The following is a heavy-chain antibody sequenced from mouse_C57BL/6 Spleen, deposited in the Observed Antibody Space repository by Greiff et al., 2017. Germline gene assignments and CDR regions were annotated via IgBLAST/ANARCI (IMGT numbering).Heavy chain of an antibody. Sequence: EFQLQPSGPELVKPGASVKISCKASGYSFTDYNMNWVKQSNGKSLEWIGVINPNYGTTSYNQKFKGKATLTVDQSSSTAYMQLNSLTSEDSAVYYCARNYGSSYDFDVWGTGTTVTVSS. CDR1: GYSFTDYN. CDR2: INPNYGTT. D-gene: IGHD1-1*01. J-gene: IGHJ1*03. V-gene: IGHV1-39*01. CDR3: ARNYGSSYDFDV.